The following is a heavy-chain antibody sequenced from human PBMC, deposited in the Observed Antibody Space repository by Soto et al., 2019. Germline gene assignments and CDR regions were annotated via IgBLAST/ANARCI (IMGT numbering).Heavy chain of an antibody. Sequence: ASVKVSCKASGYTFTGYYMHWVRQAPGQGLEWVGWINPNSGGTNYAQKFQGWVTMTRDTSISTAYMELSRLRSDDTAVYYCARTAIAVAGTGYYYGMDVWGQGTTVTVSS. CDR1: GYTFTGYY. V-gene: IGHV1-2*04. CDR2: INPNSGGT. D-gene: IGHD6-19*01. CDR3: ARTAIAVAGTGYYYGMDV. J-gene: IGHJ6*02.